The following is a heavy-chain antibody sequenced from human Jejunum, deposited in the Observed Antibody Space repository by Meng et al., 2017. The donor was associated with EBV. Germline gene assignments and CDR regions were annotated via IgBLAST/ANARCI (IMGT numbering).Heavy chain of an antibody. CDR1: GFSLPASPVG. D-gene: IGHD4/OR15-4a*01. Sequence: ITLHASAPTLVTPTPPLSLTCTFSGFSLPASPVGVAWIRQPPGKALEWLAVIYWDDDKRYSPSLRSRVTIAKDTSKNQVVLTMANLDPVDTATYYCAHRRDYGGMWDTGCLDYWGQGILVTVSS. V-gene: IGHV2-5*02. CDR2: IYWDDDK. CDR3: AHRRDYGGMWDTGCLDY. J-gene: IGHJ4*02.